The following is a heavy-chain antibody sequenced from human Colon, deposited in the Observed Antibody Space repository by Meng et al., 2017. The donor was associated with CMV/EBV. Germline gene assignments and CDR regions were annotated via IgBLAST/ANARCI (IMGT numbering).Heavy chain of an antibody. CDR1: GFTFSSYA. D-gene: IGHD1-7*01. V-gene: IGHV3-23*01. CDR3: AKDINWNYVGDYFDY. Sequence: GESLKISCAASGFTFSSYAMSWVRQAPGKGLEWVSAIGGSGGSPYYADSVKGRFTISRDNSKTTLYLQMNSLRAEDTAVYYCAKDINWNYVGDYFDYWGQGTTVTVSS. CDR2: IGGSGGSP. J-gene: IGHJ4*03.